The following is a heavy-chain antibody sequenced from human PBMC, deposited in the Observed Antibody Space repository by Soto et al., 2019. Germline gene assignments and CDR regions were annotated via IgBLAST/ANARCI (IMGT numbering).Heavy chain of an antibody. D-gene: IGHD7-27*01. CDR3: ARTGLGLYYYYGMDV. V-gene: IGHV4-59*08. J-gene: IGHJ6*02. CDR1: GGSISSYY. CDR2: IYYSGST. Sequence: QVQLQESGPGLVKPSETLSLTCTVSGGSISSYYWSWIRQPPGKGLEWIGYIYYSGSTNYNPSLKSRVTISVDTSKNQFSLKLSSVTAADTAVYYCARTGLGLYYYYGMDVWGQGTTVTVSS.